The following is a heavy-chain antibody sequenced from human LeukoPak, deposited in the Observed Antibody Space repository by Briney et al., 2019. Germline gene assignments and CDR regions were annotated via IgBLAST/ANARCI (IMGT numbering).Heavy chain of an antibody. CDR2: SYSGDSP. CDR3: AKVTAMTYYYGMDV. J-gene: IGHJ6*02. CDR1: GFTVSSNY. V-gene: IGHV3-66*01. D-gene: IGHD5-18*01. Sequence: GGSLRLSCAASGFTVSSNYMRWVRQAPGKGLEWVSVSYSGDSPFYADSVKGRFTISRDNAKNSLYLQMNSLRAEDTAVYYCAKVTAMTYYYGMDVWGQGTTVTVSS.